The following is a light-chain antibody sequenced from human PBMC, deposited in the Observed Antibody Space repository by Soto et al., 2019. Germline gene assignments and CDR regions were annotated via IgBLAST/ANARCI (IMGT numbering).Light chain of an antibody. Sequence: DIQMTQSPSSLSASVGDRVTITCRASQGISNYLAWYQQKPGKVPKLLIYAASTLQSGVPSRFSGSGSGTDFTLTISSLQPEDVATYYCQNYNSAPRLTFGPGTKVDIK. CDR1: QGISNY. CDR3: QNYNSAPRLT. CDR2: AAS. V-gene: IGKV1-27*01. J-gene: IGKJ3*01.